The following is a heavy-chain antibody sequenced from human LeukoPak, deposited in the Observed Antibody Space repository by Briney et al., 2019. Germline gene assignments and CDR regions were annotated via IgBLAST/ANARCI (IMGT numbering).Heavy chain of an antibody. V-gene: IGHV4-61*02. CDR3: ARVGGSGSYGFYYYYMDV. CDR2: IYTSGST. D-gene: IGHD3-10*01. CDR1: GGSISSGSYY. J-gene: IGHJ6*03. Sequence: SETLSLTCTVSGGSISSGSYYWSWIRQPAGKGLEWIGRIYTSGSTNYNPSLKSRVTISVDTSKNQFSLKLSSVTAADTAVYYCARVGGSGSYGFYYYYMDVWGKGTTVTIAS.